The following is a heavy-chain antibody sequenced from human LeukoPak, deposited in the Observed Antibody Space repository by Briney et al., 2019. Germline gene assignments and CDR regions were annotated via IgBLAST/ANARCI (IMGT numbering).Heavy chain of an antibody. CDR3: AKDDSPHCSSTSCYLGY. V-gene: IGHV3-30*02. CDR1: GFTFSSYG. J-gene: IGHJ4*02. CDR2: IRYDGSNK. D-gene: IGHD2-2*01. Sequence: GGSLRLSCAASGFTFSSYGMHWVRQAPGKGLEWVAFIRYDGSNKYYADSVKGRFTISRDNSKNTLYLQMNSLRAEDTAVYYCAKDDSPHCSSTSCYLGYWGQGTLVTVSS.